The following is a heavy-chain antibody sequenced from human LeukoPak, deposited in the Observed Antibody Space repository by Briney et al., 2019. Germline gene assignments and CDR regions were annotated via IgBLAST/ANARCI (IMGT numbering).Heavy chain of an antibody. CDR3: ARRAPYSYEWSSLDY. CDR1: GGAISNYY. D-gene: IGHD5-18*01. V-gene: IGHV4-59*08. J-gene: IGHJ4*02. Sequence: SETLSLTCTVSGGAISNYYWSWIRQPPGKGLEWIGYIYYSGSTNYNPSLKSRVTISVDTSKNQFSLKLSSVTAADTAVYYCARRAPYSYEWSSLDYWGQGTLVTVSS. CDR2: IYYSGST.